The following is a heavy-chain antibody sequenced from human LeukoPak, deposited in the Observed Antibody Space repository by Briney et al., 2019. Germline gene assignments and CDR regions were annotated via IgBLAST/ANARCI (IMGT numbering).Heavy chain of an antibody. J-gene: IGHJ6*04. CDR2: ISSNGVST. CDR1: GFTFSSYA. D-gene: IGHD6-13*01. CDR3: ARRERGYGSSWMDV. V-gene: IGHV3-64*01. Sequence: GGSLRLSCAASGFTFSSYAMHWVRQAPGKGLEYVSAISSNGVSTYYANSVKGRFTISRDNSKNMLYLQMGSLRGEDMAVYYCARRERGYGSSWMDVWGKGTTVTVSS.